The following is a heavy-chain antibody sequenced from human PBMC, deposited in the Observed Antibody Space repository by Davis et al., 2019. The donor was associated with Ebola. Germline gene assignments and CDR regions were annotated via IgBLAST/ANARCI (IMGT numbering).Heavy chain of an antibody. J-gene: IGHJ6*02. Sequence: HTGGSLRLSCAVSGFTFSDYYMTWIRQAPGKGLVWVSRINSDGSSINYADSVKGRFTISRDNAKNTLYLQMNSLRAEDTAVYYCARAGEKRNGMDVWGQGTTVTVSS. V-gene: IGHV3-74*01. CDR2: INSDGSSI. CDR3: ARAGEKRNGMDV. D-gene: IGHD3-16*01. CDR1: GFTFSDYY.